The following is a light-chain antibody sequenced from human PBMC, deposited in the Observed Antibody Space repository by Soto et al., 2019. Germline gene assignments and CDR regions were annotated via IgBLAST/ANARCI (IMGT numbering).Light chain of an antibody. CDR2: RND. Sequence: QSVLTQPPSASGTPGQRVTISCSGSSSNIGSNTVNWYQQVPGTAPKLLIYRNDQRPSGVPDRFSGSKSGTSASLAISGLQSEDETDYYCTAWDDSLSGVFFGGGTKLTVL. J-gene: IGLJ2*01. V-gene: IGLV1-44*01. CDR3: TAWDDSLSGVF. CDR1: SSNIGSNT.